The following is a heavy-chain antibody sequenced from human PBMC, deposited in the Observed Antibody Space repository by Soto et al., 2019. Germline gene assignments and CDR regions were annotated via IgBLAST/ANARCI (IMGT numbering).Heavy chain of an antibody. CDR3: TTLSDLAYCGGDCYLRWFDP. J-gene: IGHJ5*02. V-gene: IGHV3-15*01. CDR1: GFTFSNAW. D-gene: IGHD2-21*01. CDR2: IKSKTDGGTT. Sequence: GGSLRLSCAASGFTFSNAWMSWVRQAPGRGLEWVGRIKSKTDGGTTDYAAPVKGRFTISRDDSKNTLYLQMNSLKTEDTAVYYCTTLSDLAYCGGDCYLRWFDPWGQGTLVTVSS.